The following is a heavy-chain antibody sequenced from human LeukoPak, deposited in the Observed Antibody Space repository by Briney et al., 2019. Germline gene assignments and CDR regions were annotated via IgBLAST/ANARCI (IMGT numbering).Heavy chain of an antibody. CDR1: SGSISSGGYY. CDR3: ARDGGTPHSSGYQLGYYFDY. J-gene: IGHJ4*02. V-gene: IGHV4-61*08. D-gene: IGHD3-22*01. CDR2: IYYSGST. Sequence: PSQTLSLTCAVSSGSISSGGYYWSWIRQPPGKGLEWIGYIYYSGSTNYNPSLKSRVTISVDTSKNQFSLKLSSVTAADTAVYYCARDGGTPHSSGYQLGYYFDYWGQGTLVTVSS.